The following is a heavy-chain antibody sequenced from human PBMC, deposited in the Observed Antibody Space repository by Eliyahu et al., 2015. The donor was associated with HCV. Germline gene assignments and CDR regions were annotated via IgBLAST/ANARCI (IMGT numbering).Heavy chain of an antibody. CDR1: GFTFSSYS. Sequence: EVQLVESGGGLVKPGGSLRLSCAASGFTFSSYSMXWVRQAPGKGLEWVSSISSSSSYIYYADSVKGRFTISRDNAKNSLYLQMNSLRAEDTAVYYCARGGYSGYEHSDLNYNWFDPWGQGTLVTVSS. J-gene: IGHJ5*02. D-gene: IGHD5-12*01. CDR3: ARGGYSGYEHSDLNYNWFDP. V-gene: IGHV3-21*01. CDR2: ISSSSSYI.